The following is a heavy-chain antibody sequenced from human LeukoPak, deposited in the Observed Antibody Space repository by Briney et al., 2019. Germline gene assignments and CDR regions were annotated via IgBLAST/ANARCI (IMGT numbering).Heavy chain of an antibody. J-gene: IGHJ4*02. CDR3: ATTYSGYDSFLDY. CDR2: FDPEDGET. Sequence: ASVKVSCKVSGYTLTELSMHWVRQAPGKGLEWMGGFDPEDGETIYAQKFQGRVTMTEGTSTDTAYMELSSLRSEDTAVYYCATTYSGYDSFLDYWGQGTLVTVSS. CDR1: GYTLTELS. D-gene: IGHD5-12*01. V-gene: IGHV1-24*01.